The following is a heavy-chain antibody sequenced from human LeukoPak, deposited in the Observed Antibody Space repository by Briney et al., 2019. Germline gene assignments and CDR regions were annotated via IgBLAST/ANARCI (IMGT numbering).Heavy chain of an antibody. CDR3: SKNPRAYDKGYCSSTSCRRYYYYYMDV. J-gene: IGHJ6*03. CDR1: GFTFSSYA. Sequence: GGSLRLSCAASGFTFSSYAMHWVRQAPGKGLEWVAVISYDGSNKYYADSVKGRFTISRDNSKNTLYLQMNSLRAEDTAVYYCSKNPRAYDKGYCSSTSCRRYYYYYMDVWGKGTTVTVSS. D-gene: IGHD2-2*01. V-gene: IGHV3-30*04. CDR2: ISYDGSNK.